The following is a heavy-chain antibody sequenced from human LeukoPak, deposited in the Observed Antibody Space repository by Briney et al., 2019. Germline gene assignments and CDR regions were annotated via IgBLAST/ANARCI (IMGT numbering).Heavy chain of an antibody. CDR3: AKDRWAVAGTTDY. D-gene: IGHD6-19*01. V-gene: IGHV3-11*01. CDR2: ISSSGSTI. J-gene: IGHJ4*02. Sequence: GGSLRLSCAASGFTFSDYYMSWIRQAPGKGLEWVSYISSSGSTIYYADSVKGRFTISRDNSKNTLYLQMNSLRAEDTAVYYCAKDRWAVAGTTDYWGQGTLVTVSS. CDR1: GFTFSDYY.